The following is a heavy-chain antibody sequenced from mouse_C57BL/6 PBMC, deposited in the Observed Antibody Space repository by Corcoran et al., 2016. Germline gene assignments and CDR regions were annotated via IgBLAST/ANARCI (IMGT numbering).Heavy chain of an antibody. CDR2: INTYSGVP. CDR3: AREGDSNPYWYFDV. V-gene: IGHV9-3*01. J-gene: IGHJ1*03. D-gene: IGHD2-5*01. CDR1: GYTFTTYG. Sequence: QIQLVQSGPALKKPGETVKISCKASGYTFTTYGMSWVKQAPGKGLKWMGWINTYSGVPTYAADFKGRFAFSLETSASTAYLQINNLKNEDTATYFCAREGDSNPYWYFDVWGTGTTVTVSS.